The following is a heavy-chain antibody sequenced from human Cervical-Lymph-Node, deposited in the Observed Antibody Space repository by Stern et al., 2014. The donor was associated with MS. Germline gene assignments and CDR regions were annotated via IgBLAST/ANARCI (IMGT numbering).Heavy chain of an antibody. Sequence: QMQLVQSGAEVKKPGASVKVSCKASGYTFTSYYMHWVRQAPGQGLEWMGIINPSGGSTSYAQKFQGRVTMTRDTSTSTVYMELSSLRSEDTAVYYCARDHNYDILTGYSPYYYYYGMDVWGQGTTVTVSS. D-gene: IGHD3-9*01. J-gene: IGHJ6*02. CDR1: GYTFTSYY. V-gene: IGHV1-46*01. CDR3: ARDHNYDILTGYSPYYYYYGMDV. CDR2: INPSGGST.